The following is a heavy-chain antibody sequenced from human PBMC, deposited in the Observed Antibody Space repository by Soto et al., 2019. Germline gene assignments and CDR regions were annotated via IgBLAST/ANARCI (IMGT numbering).Heavy chain of an antibody. CDR2: ITPIFSSA. J-gene: IGHJ4*02. Sequence: QVQLVQSGAEVKKPGSSVKVSCKTSGGTFSSHAISWVRQAPGQGLEWMGGITPIFSSANYAQMFQGRVRITADESTSTAYMELSSLRSEDTAVYYCARGGGYSYGPGHFEGLRETYQFDNWGQGTLVTVSS. CDR1: GGTFSSHA. CDR3: ARGGGYSYGPGHFEGLRETYQFDN. V-gene: IGHV1-69*01. D-gene: IGHD5-18*01.